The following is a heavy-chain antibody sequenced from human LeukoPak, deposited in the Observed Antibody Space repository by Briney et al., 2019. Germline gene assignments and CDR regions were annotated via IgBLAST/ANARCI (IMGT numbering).Heavy chain of an antibody. CDR3: ARATWDPNYYYYMDV. D-gene: IGHD1-26*01. CDR1: GFTFSSYE. CDR2: ISSSGSTI. V-gene: IGHV3-48*03. J-gene: IGHJ6*03. Sequence: AGGSLRLSCAVSGFTFSSYEMNWVRQAPGKGLEWVSYISSSGSTIYYADSVKGRFTISRDNAKNSLYLQMNSLRAEDTAVYFCARATWDPNYYYYMDVWGKGTTVTISS.